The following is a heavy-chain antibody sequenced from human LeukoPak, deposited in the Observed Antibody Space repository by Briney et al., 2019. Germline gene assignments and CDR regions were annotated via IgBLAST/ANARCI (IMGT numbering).Heavy chain of an antibody. CDR1: GGSISSSSYY. D-gene: IGHD5/OR15-5a*01. CDR2: IYYSGST. V-gene: IGHV4-39*07. J-gene: IGHJ5*02. CDR3: ARGMTRVSQGWFDP. Sequence: SETLSLTCTVSGGSISSSSYYWGWIRQPPGKGLEWIGSIYYSGSTYYNPSLKSRVTISVDTSKNQFSLKLTSVTAADTAVYYCARGMTRVSQGWFDPWGPGTLVTVSS.